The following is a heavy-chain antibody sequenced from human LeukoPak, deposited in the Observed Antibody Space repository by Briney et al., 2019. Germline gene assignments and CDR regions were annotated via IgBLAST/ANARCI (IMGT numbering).Heavy chain of an antibody. CDR3: AREMGRDGYNLREGGYDY. J-gene: IGHJ4*02. V-gene: IGHV4-59*01. Sequence: SETLSLTCTVSGGSISSYYWSWIRQPPGKGLVWIGYIYYSGSTNYNPSLKSRVTISVDTSKNQFSLKLSSVTAADTAVYYCAREMGRDGYNLREGGYDYWGQGTLVTVSS. CDR2: IYYSGST. CDR1: GGSISSYY. D-gene: IGHD5-24*01.